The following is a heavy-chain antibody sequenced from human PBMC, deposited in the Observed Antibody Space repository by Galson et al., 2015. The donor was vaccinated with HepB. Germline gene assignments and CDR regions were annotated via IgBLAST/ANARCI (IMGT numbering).Heavy chain of an antibody. CDR3: ARAPTYYYDSSGYYYSY. D-gene: IGHD3-22*01. CDR1: GYTFTSYG. V-gene: IGHV1-18*01. J-gene: IGHJ4*02. CDR2: ISAYNGNT. Sequence: SVKVSCKASGYTFTSYGISWVRQAPGQGLEWMGWISAYNGNTNYAQKLQGRVTMTTDTSTSTAYMELRGLRSDDTAVYYCARAPTYYYDSSGYYYSYWGQGTLVTVSS.